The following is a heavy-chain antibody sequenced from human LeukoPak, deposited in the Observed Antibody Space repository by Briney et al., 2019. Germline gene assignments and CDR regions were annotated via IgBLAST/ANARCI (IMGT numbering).Heavy chain of an antibody. CDR2: ISGSGGST. D-gene: IGHD3-22*01. Sequence: TGGSLRLSCAASGFTFSTYAMSWVRQAPGKGLEWVSVISGSGGSTYYADSLKGRFTTSRDNSKNTAYLQMNSLKTEDTAVYYCAKDGYYDSSAYYYVRYFDLWGRGTLVTVSS. J-gene: IGHJ2*01. CDR1: GFTFSTYA. CDR3: AKDGYYDSSAYYYVRYFDL. V-gene: IGHV3-23*01.